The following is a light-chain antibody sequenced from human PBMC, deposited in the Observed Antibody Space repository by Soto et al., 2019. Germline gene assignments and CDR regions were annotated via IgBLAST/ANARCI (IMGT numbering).Light chain of an antibody. J-gene: IGKJ2*01. Sequence: EIVMTQSPATLSVSPGERXXLSCRASQSVSSNLAWYQQKPGQAPRLLIYGASTRATGIPARFSGSGSGTEFTLTISSLQSEDFAVYYCQQYNNWPPLYTFGQGTKLEIK. CDR2: GAS. CDR1: QSVSSN. V-gene: IGKV3-15*01. CDR3: QQYNNWPPLYT.